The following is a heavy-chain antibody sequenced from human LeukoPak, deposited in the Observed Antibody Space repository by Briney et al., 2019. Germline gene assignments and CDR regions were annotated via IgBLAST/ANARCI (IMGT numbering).Heavy chain of an antibody. Sequence: GGSLRLSCAVSGFTFRNYAMHWVRQAPGKGLEWVAVISYDGSNKYYADSVKGRFTISRDNSKNTLYLQMNSLRAEDTALYYCAKARAQGSASSDYWGQGTLVTVSS. J-gene: IGHJ4*02. CDR1: GFTFRNYA. V-gene: IGHV3-30*04. CDR2: ISYDGSNK. CDR3: AKARAQGSASSDY.